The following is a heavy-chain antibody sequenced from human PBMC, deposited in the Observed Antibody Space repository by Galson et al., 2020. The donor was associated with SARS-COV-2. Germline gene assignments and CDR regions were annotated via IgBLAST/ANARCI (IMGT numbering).Heavy chain of an antibody. J-gene: IGHJ6*03. V-gene: IGHV4-39*01. Sequence: SETLSLTCTVSAGSISTSSDYWGWIRQPPGKGREWIATISYSGSTYYNPSLKSRVMISVDKSKNQFSLKMSSVTAADTAVYYCARRKYYNYYMDVWGKGTTVTISS. CDR2: ISYSGST. CDR3: ARRKYYNYYMDV. CDR1: AGSISTSSDY.